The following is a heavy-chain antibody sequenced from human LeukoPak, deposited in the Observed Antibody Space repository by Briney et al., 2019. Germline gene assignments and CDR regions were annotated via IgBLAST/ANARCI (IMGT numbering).Heavy chain of an antibody. J-gene: IGHJ4*02. Sequence: KTSETLSLTCTVSGGSISSGGYYWSWIRQHPGKGLEWIGYIYYSGSTNYNPSLKSRVTISVDTSKNQFSLKLSSVTAADTAVYYCARDGRDGYNLLDYWGQGTLVTVSS. CDR1: GGSISSGGYY. V-gene: IGHV4-61*08. CDR2: IYYSGST. D-gene: IGHD5-24*01. CDR3: ARDGRDGYNLLDY.